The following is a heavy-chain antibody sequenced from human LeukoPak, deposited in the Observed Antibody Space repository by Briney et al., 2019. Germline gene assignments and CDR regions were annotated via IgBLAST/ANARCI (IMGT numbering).Heavy chain of an antibody. Sequence: GASVKVSCKAFEYTITGYYIHWVRQAPGQGLEWMGWINPNNGGTNSAQKFQGRVTMTRDTSIGTAYMELNRLTYDDTAVYYCGRDRHWNQGNFDYWGQGTLVTVSS. CDR1: EYTITGYY. D-gene: IGHD1-1*01. CDR3: GRDRHWNQGNFDY. V-gene: IGHV1-2*02. CDR2: INPNNGGT. J-gene: IGHJ4*02.